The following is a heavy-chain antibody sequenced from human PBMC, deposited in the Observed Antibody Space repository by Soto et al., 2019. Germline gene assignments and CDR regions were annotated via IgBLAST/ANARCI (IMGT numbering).Heavy chain of an antibody. Sequence: VQLVQSGAEVKEPGASVKVTCKASGYTFIHFGITWVRQAPGQGLEWVGWISTAEGFTTYGEKLPGRVTMTADTATNTAYMDLRSLTSDDTAVYYCARDRDCGTGGKCQPEWYLDYWCRGTLVNVS. CDR1: GYTFIHFG. D-gene: IGHD2-8*02. J-gene: IGHJ2*01. CDR3: ARDRDCGTGGKCQPEWYLDY. CDR2: ISTAEGFT. V-gene: IGHV1-18*01.